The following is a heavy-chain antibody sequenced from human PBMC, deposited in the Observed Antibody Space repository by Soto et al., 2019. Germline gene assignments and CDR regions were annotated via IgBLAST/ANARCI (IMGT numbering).Heavy chain of an antibody. CDR1: GFTFGSYA. CDR2: ISGSGSAT. Sequence: PGGSLRLSCAASGFTFGSYAMGWVRQAPGKGLEWVSAISGSGSATYYADSVKGRFTISRDNSKNTVHMQMNSLRDDDTAVYYCARGYCSVGSCPRGFDYWGQGTLVTVS. V-gene: IGHV3-23*01. D-gene: IGHD2-15*01. J-gene: IGHJ4*02. CDR3: ARGYCSVGSCPRGFDY.